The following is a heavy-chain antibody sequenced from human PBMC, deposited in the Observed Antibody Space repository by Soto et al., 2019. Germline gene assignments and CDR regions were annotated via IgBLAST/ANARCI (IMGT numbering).Heavy chain of an antibody. CDR1: GYTLTELS. J-gene: IGHJ4*02. Sequence: QVQLVQSGAEVKKPGASVKVSCKVSGYTLTELSMHWVRQAPGKGLEWMGGFDPEDGETIYAQKFQGRVTMTEDTSTDTAYMELSSLRSEDTAVYYCATVFRTRWLRLRGRFFWDYYFDYWGQGTLVTVSS. CDR3: ATVFRTRWLRLRGRFFWDYYFDY. D-gene: IGHD5-12*01. V-gene: IGHV1-24*01. CDR2: FDPEDGET.